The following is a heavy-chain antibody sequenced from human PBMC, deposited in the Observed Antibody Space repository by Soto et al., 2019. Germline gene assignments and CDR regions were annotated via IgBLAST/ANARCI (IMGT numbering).Heavy chain of an antibody. CDR2: VTSSPSSM. J-gene: IGHJ4*02. CDR1: GFTFSGFS. CDR3: AREADFASSGYVLDY. V-gene: IGHV3-21*01. Sequence: GSLRLSCAASGFTFSGFSMNWVRQAPGKGLEWVSSVTSSPSSMFYADSVKGRFTISRDDAKDSLFLQMNSLRADDTAVYYCAREADFASSGYVLDYWGLGTLVTVSS. D-gene: IGHD3-22*01.